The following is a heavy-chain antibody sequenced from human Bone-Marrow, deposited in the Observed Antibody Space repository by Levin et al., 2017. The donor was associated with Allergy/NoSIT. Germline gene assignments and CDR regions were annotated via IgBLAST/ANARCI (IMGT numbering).Heavy chain of an antibody. J-gene: IGHJ3*02. CDR3: VVPPYCSSTSCYSIKHDAFDI. D-gene: IGHD2-2*02. Sequence: GGSLRLSCAASGFTFSSYSMNWVRQAPGKGLEWVSSISSSSSYIYYADSVKGRFTISRDNAKNSLYLQMNSLRAEDTAVYYCVVPPYCSSTSCYSIKHDAFDIWGQGTMVTVSS. CDR2: ISSSSSYI. CDR1: GFTFSSYS. V-gene: IGHV3-21*01.